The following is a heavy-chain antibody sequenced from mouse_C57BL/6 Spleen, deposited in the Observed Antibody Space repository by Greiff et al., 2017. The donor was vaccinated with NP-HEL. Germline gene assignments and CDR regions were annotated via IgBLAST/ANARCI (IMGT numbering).Heavy chain of an antibody. Sequence: QVTLKVSGPGILQSSQTLSLPCSFSGFSLSTSGMGVSWIRQPSGKGLEWLAPIYWDDDKRYNPSLKSRLTISKDTSRNQVFLKITSVDTADTATYYCARSWDDWYFDVWGTGTTVTVSS. CDR3: ARSWDDWYFDV. CDR2: IYWDDDK. V-gene: IGHV8-12*01. J-gene: IGHJ1*03. CDR1: GFSLSTSGMG. D-gene: IGHD4-1*01.